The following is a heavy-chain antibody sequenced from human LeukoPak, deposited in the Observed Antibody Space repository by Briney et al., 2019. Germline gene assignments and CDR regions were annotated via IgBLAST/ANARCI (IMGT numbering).Heavy chain of an antibody. CDR3: ARGVRRYCSGGSSTQRVVY. V-gene: IGHV4-34*01. CDR2: INHSGST. Sequence: SGTLSLTCAVYGGSFSGYYWSWIRQPPGKGLEWLGEINHSGSTNYNPSLKSRVTISVDTSKNQFSLKLSSVTAADTAVYYCARGVRRYCSGGSSTQRVVYWGQGTLVTVSS. CDR1: GGSFSGYY. D-gene: IGHD2-15*01. J-gene: IGHJ4*02.